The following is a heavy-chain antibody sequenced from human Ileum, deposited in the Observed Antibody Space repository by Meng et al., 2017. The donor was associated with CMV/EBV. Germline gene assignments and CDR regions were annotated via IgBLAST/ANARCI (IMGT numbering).Heavy chain of an antibody. V-gene: IGHV4-39*07. CDR3: ARDLTNKWFYY. CDR1: CVPSHSGSHT. D-gene: IGHD1-26*01. CDR2: IYFIGVA. J-gene: IGHJ4*02. Sequence: SPGQVHPTQPLTFPCPAVCVPSHSGSHTVAWFRHPPGKRLGWIGSIYFIGVAAYTPSLKSRVTLSLHATQKQFSLSLTSVTAADSAVYFCARDLTNKWFYYWGQGTLVTVSS.